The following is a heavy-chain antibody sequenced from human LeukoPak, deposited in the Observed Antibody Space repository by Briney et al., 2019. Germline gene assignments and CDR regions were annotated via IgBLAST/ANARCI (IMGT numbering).Heavy chain of an antibody. Sequence: PGGSLRLSCEASGFTFSSYRMNWVRQAPGKGLEWVSYISDSGDSIYYTDSVKGRFTISRDNAKNSLYLQMNSLRDEDTAVYYCAKAYYYDNSGYYYFDYWGQGTLVTVSS. V-gene: IGHV3-48*02. J-gene: IGHJ4*02. CDR2: ISDSGDSI. CDR3: AKAYYYDNSGYYYFDY. D-gene: IGHD3-22*01. CDR1: GFTFSSYR.